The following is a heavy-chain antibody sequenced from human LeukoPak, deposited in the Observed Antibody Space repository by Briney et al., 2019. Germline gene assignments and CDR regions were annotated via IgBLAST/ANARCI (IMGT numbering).Heavy chain of an antibody. CDR1: GFTFSSYS. Sequence: PGGALRLSCAASGFTFSSYSMNWVRQAPGKGLEWVSSISSSSSYIYYADSVKGRFTISRDNAKHSLYLQMNSLRAEDTAVYYCARAPRGIAAAGFDYWGQGTLVTVSS. CDR2: ISSSSSYI. CDR3: ARAPRGIAAAGFDY. V-gene: IGHV3-21*01. J-gene: IGHJ4*02. D-gene: IGHD6-13*01.